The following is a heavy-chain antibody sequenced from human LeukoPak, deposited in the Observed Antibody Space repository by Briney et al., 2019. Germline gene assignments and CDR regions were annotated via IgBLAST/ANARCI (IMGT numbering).Heavy chain of an antibody. Sequence: SETLSLTCTVSGGSISSYYWSWIRQPPGKGLEWIGYIYYSGSTNYNPSLKSRVTISVDTSKNQFSLKLSSVTAADTAVYYCARQLGSSWYAVHWFDPWGHETLVTVSS. CDR2: IYYSGST. J-gene: IGHJ5*02. CDR3: ARQLGSSWYAVHWFDP. CDR1: GGSISSYY. V-gene: IGHV4-59*08. D-gene: IGHD6-13*01.